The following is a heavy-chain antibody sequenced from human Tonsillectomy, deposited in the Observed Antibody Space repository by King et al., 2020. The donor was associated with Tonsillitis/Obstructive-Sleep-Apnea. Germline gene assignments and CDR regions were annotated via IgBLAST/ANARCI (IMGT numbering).Heavy chain of an antibody. D-gene: IGHD3-3*01. CDR1: GFTFSSYW. J-gene: IGHJ4*02. CDR3: ARERGRDNYDFWSGAADY. CDR2: INSDGSST. V-gene: IGHV3-74*01. Sequence: DVQLVESEGGLVQPGGSLRLSCAASGFTFSSYWMHWVRQAPGKGLVWVSRINSDGSSTSYADSVKGRFTISRDNAKNTLYLQMNSLRAEDTAVYYCARERGRDNYDFWSGAADYWGQGTLVTVSS.